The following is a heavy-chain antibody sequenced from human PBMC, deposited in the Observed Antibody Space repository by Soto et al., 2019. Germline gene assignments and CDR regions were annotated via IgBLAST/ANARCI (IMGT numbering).Heavy chain of an antibody. V-gene: IGHV4-31*03. CDR1: GGSISSGGYY. CDR3: ARATRYGSGSYYNLGSFGY. Sequence: SETLSLTCTVSGGSISSGGYYWSWIRQHPGKGLEWIGYIYYSGSTYYNPSLKSRVTISVDTSKNQFSLKLSSVTAADTAVYYCARATRYGSGSYYNLGSFGYWGQGTLVTVSS. J-gene: IGHJ4*02. D-gene: IGHD3-10*01. CDR2: IYYSGST.